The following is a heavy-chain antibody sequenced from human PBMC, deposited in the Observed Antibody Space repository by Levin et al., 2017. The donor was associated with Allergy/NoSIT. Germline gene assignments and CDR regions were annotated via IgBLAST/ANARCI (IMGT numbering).Heavy chain of an antibody. J-gene: IGHJ3*01. CDR2: IRTYNGDT. CDR1: GYIFSTYG. Sequence: ASVKVSCKASGYIFSTYGISWVRQVPGQGLEWMGWIRTYNGDTYYEEKFEGRVTMTTDTSTSIGYMELRRLRSDDTAVYYCAREGGRSSVPDALDVWGQGTMVTVSS. D-gene: IGHD2-15*01. CDR3: AREGGRSSVPDALDV. V-gene: IGHV1-18*01.